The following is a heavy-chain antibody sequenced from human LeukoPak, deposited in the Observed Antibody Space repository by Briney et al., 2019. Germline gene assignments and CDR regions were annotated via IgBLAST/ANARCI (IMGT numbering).Heavy chain of an antibody. Sequence: PSGTLSLTCAVSGGSISSRNWWGWVRQPPGKGLEWIGEISRTGSIDYDPSVRSRATISLDKSKSQFSLRLTSLTSADTAVYYCARGQGAADYWGQGTLVTVSS. D-gene: IGHD1-26*01. V-gene: IGHV4-4*02. CDR1: GGSISSRNW. CDR2: ISRTGSI. J-gene: IGHJ4*02. CDR3: ARGQGAADY.